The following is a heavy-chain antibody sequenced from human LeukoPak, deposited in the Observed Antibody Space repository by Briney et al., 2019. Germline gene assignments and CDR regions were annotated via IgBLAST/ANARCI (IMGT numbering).Heavy chain of an antibody. V-gene: IGHV3-53*01. CDR1: GFTVSSNY. D-gene: IGHD2-2*01. J-gene: IGHJ3*02. CDR3: ASGGGYCSSTSCYPGGVAFDI. Sequence: PGGSLRLSCAASGFTVSSNYMSWVRQAPGKGLEWVSVIYSGGSTYYADSVKGRFTISGDNSKNTLYLQMNSLRAEDTAVYYCASGGGYCSSTSCYPGGVAFDIWGQGTMVTVSS. CDR2: IYSGGST.